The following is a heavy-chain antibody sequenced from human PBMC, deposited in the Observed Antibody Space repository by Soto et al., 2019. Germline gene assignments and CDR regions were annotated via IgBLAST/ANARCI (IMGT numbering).Heavy chain of an antibody. Sequence: PGGSLRLSCAASGFTFSSYGMHWVRQAPGKGLEWVAVISYDGSNKYYADSVKGRFTISRDNSKNTLYLQMNSLRAEDTAVYYCVVAGLLWLGELFGSMDVWGQGTTVTVSS. J-gene: IGHJ6*02. CDR3: VVAGLLWLGELFGSMDV. V-gene: IGHV3-30*03. CDR2: ISYDGSNK. CDR1: GFTFSSYG. D-gene: IGHD3-10*01.